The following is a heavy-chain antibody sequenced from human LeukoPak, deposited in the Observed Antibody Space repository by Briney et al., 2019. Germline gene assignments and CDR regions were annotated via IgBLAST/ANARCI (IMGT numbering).Heavy chain of an antibody. Sequence: ASVKVSCKASGYTFTSYAMNWVRQAPGQGLEWMGWINTNTGNPTYAQGFTGRFVFSLDTSVSTAYLQISSLKAEDTAVYYCARKGYCSGGSCYDYYYYMGVWGKGTTVTVSS. CDR3: ARKGYCSGGSCYDYYYYMGV. D-gene: IGHD2-15*01. J-gene: IGHJ6*03. CDR2: INTNTGNP. V-gene: IGHV7-4-1*02. CDR1: GYTFTSYA.